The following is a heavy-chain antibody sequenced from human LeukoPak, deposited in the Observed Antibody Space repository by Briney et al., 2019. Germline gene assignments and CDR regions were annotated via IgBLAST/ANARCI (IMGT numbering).Heavy chain of an antibody. CDR1: GGSISSSSYY. V-gene: IGHV4-39*07. Sequence: NPSETLSLTCTVSGGSISSSSYYWGWIRQPPGKGVEWIGSIYYSGSTYYNPSLKSRVTISVDTSKNQFSLKLSSVTAADTAVYYCARVTGYMIEDYFDYWGQGTLVTVSS. J-gene: IGHJ4*02. CDR2: IYYSGST. CDR3: ARVTGYMIEDYFDY. D-gene: IGHD3-22*01.